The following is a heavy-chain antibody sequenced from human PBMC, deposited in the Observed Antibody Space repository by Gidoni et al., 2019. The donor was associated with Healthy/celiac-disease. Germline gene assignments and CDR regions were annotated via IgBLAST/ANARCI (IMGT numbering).Heavy chain of an antibody. CDR2: ISYDGSNK. D-gene: IGHD1-26*01. V-gene: IGHV3-30*18. CDR1: GFPFSTYG. J-gene: IGHJ4*02. CDR3: AKVNSGGATLLFPFDY. Sequence: QVPLVESGGGVVQPGRSLRLSCAASGFPFSTYGMHWVRQAPGKGLEWVAVISYDGSNKYYADSVKGRFTISRDNSKNTLYLQMNSLRAEDTAVYYCAKVNSGGATLLFPFDYWGQGTLVTVSS.